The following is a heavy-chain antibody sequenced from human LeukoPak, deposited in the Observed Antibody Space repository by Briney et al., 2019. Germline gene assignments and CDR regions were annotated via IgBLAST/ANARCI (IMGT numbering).Heavy chain of an antibody. J-gene: IGHJ4*02. CDR3: ATDTKGYSSGWYVGVFDY. Sequence: GGSLRLSCAASGFTFSHAWMNWVRQAPGKGLEWVGRIKSKTDGGTTDYAAPVKGRFTISRDDSKNTLSLQMNSLKTEDTAVYYCATDTKGYSSGWYVGVFDYWGQGTLVTVSS. CDR2: IKSKTDGGTT. V-gene: IGHV3-15*07. D-gene: IGHD6-19*01. CDR1: GFTFSHAW.